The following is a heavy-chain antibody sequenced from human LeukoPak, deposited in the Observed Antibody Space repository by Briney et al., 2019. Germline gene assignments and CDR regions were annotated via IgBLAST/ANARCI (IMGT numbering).Heavy chain of an antibody. V-gene: IGHV4-4*07. CDR1: GGSISSYY. D-gene: IGHD2-2*01. Sequence: KPSETLSLTCTVSGGSISSYYWNWIRQPAGKGLEWIGRIYTSGSTNYNSSLKSRVTMSVDTSKNQFSLKLSSVTAADTAVYYCARGSRVVPAADLTYFDYWCQGTLVTVSS. J-gene: IGHJ4*02. CDR3: ARGSRVVPAADLTYFDY. CDR2: IYTSGST.